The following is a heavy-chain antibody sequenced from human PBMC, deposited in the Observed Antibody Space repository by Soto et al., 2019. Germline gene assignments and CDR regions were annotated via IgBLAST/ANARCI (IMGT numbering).Heavy chain of an antibody. J-gene: IGHJ3*02. Sequence: ASVKVSCKASGGTFSSYAISWVRQAPGQGLEWMGGIIPIFGTANYAQKFQGRVTITADESTSTAYMELSSLRSEDTAVYYCARDTGITGRHDAFDIWGQGTMVTVSS. CDR1: GGTFSSYA. D-gene: IGHD1-20*01. CDR2: IIPIFGTA. V-gene: IGHV1-69*13. CDR3: ARDTGITGRHDAFDI.